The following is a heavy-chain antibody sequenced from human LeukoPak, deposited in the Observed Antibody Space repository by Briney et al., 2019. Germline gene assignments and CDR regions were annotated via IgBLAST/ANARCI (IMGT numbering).Heavy chain of an antibody. Sequence: GGSLRLSCAASGFTFSSYSMNWVRQAPGKGLEWVSSISSSSSYIYYADSVKGRFTISRDNAKNSLYLQMNSLRAEDTAVYYCARDDHLHDYASDYWGQGTLVTVSS. V-gene: IGHV3-21*01. D-gene: IGHD4-17*01. CDR1: GFTFSSYS. J-gene: IGHJ4*02. CDR2: ISSSSSYI. CDR3: ARDDHLHDYASDY.